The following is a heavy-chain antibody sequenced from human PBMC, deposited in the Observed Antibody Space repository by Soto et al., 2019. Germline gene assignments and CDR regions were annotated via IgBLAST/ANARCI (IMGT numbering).Heavy chain of an antibody. CDR2: IIPNNGTA. CDR1: GGTFSSYA. CDR3: ARDLEEQWLVRRSGTHAVDY. Sequence: SVKVSCKASGGTFSSYAIIWVRQAPGQGLEWMGWIIPNNGTANYAQKFQGRVTMTTDTSTSTAYMELRSLRSDDTAVYYCARDLEEQWLVRRSGTHAVDYWGQGTLVTVSS. D-gene: IGHD6-19*01. J-gene: IGHJ4*02. V-gene: IGHV1-69*05.